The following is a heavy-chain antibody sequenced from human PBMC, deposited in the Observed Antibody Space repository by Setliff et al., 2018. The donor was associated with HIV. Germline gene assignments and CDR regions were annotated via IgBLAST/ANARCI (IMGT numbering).Heavy chain of an antibody. V-gene: IGHV3-66*01. CDR1: GFTFSSYW. J-gene: IGHJ1*01. Sequence: PGGSLRLSCAASGFTFSSYWMHWVRQVPGKGLVWVSGVYASGTTFYADSVKGRFTISTDSSKNTLFLQMNSLGTEDTAVYYCAGSEYRASRDNWGQGTLVTVSS. CDR2: VYASGTT. CDR3: AGSEYRASRDN. D-gene: IGHD6-6*01.